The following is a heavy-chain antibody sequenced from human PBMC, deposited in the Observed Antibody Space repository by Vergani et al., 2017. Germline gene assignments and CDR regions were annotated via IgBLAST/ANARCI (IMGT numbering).Heavy chain of an antibody. CDR1: GGSISSTNW. CDR3: ARVGLWVRGLYCLDS. Sequence: QVHLQESGPGLVKPPGTLSLTCAVSGGSISSTNWWSWVRQPPGKGLEWIGEIYHGGTTNYNPSLKSRVTMSLDNSKNQFSLNLDSVTAADTAVYYCARVGLWVRGLYCLDSWGQGTLVTVSS. D-gene: IGHD3-10*01. V-gene: IGHV4-4*03. J-gene: IGHJ4*02. CDR2: IYHGGTT.